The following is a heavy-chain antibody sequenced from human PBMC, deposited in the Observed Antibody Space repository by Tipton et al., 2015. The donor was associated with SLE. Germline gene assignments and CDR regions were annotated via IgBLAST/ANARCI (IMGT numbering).Heavy chain of an antibody. CDR3: AGQLSYYYGMDV. V-gene: IGHV3-33*08. Sequence: SLRLSCAASGFTFSSYGMHWVRQAPGKGLEWVAVIWYDGSNKYYADSVKGRFTISRDNSKNTLYLQMNSLRAEDTAVYYCAGQLSYYYGMDVRGQGTTVTVSS. D-gene: IGHD5/OR15-5a*01. J-gene: IGHJ6*02. CDR2: IWYDGSNK. CDR1: GFTFSSYG.